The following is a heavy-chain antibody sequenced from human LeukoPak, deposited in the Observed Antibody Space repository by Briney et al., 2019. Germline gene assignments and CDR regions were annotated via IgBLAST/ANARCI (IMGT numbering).Heavy chain of an antibody. D-gene: IGHD1-26*01. J-gene: IGHJ4*02. CDR1: GFTFSSYA. CDR2: ISGRGGST. V-gene: IGHV3-23*01. CDR3: ARAGSIRFDY. Sequence: PGGSLRLSCAASGFTFSSYAMSWVRQAPGKGLEWVSGISGRGGSTYFADSVKGRFTISRDDSKNTLFLQMNSLRAEDTAVYYCARAGSIRFDYWGQGTLVTVSS.